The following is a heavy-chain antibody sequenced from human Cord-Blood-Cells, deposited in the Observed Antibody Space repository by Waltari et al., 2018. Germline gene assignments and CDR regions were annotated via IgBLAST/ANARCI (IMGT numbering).Heavy chain of an antibody. V-gene: IGHV4-4*02. CDR1: GGSISSSNW. Sequence: QVQLQESGPGLVKPSGTLSLTCAVSGGSISSSNWWGWVRQPPGKRLEWLGEIYHSGSTNYTPSLKSRVTISVDKSKNQFSLKLSSVTAADTAVYYCARWRRYCSSTSCSKNWYFDLWGRGTLVTVSS. D-gene: IGHD2-2*01. J-gene: IGHJ2*01. CDR2: IYHSGST. CDR3: ARWRRYCSSTSCSKNWYFDL.